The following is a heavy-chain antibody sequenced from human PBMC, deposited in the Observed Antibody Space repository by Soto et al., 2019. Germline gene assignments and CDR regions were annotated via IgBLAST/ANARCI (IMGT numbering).Heavy chain of an antibody. V-gene: IGHV3-20*04. J-gene: IGHJ4*02. CDR3: ARATQSYYDTSGYYSYAH. CDR2: INWNGGSK. CDR1: GCTFVECA. Sequence: PGGSLRLSCAASGCTFVECALIWVRQAPGKGLEWVAGINWNGGSKGYADSVKGRFTISRDNAKSSLYLQMNNLRAEDTAFYFCARATQSYYDTSGYYSYAHWGQGAQVTVSS. D-gene: IGHD3-22*01.